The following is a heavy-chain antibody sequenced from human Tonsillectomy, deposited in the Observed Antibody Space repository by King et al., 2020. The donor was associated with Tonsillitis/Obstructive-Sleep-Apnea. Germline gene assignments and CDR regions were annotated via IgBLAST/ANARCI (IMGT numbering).Heavy chain of an antibody. Sequence: VQLQESGPGLVKPSETLSLTCTVSGGSISSYYWSWIRQPPGKGLEWVGYIYYSGSTHYNPSLKSRVTISVDTSKNQFSLKLSSVTAADTAVYYCARVAKNDFWSGYYSYYYMDVWGKGTTVTVSS. CDR3: ARVAKNDFWSGYYSYYYMDV. CDR1: GGSISSYY. J-gene: IGHJ6*03. D-gene: IGHD3-3*01. CDR2: IYYSGST. V-gene: IGHV4-59*01.